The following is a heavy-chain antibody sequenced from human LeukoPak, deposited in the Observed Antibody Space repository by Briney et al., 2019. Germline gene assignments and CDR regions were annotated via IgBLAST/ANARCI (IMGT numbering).Heavy chain of an antibody. CDR1: GGSFSDYY. CDR3: AGGPVVDY. Sequence: PSETLSLTCAVYGGSFSDYYWGWIRQPPGEGLEWIGSIYYSGSTYYNPSLKSRVTISVDTSKNQFSLKLSSVTAADTAVYYCAGGPVVDYWGQGTLVTVSS. CDR2: IYYSGST. V-gene: IGHV4-34*01. J-gene: IGHJ4*02.